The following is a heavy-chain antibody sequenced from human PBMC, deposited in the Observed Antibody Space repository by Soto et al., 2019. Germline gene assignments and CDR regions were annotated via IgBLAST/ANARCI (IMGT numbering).Heavy chain of an antibody. D-gene: IGHD3-22*01. Sequence: QVQLQESGPGLVKPSETLSLTCTVSGGSISPYYWSWIRQPPGKGLEWIGYIYYSGNTEYNPSLKSRVTISVDMSKNQFSLKLSSVTAADTAVYYCARDWHYYDSSGYPRVYGMDVWGQGTTVTVSS. CDR1: GGSISPYY. CDR2: IYYSGNT. V-gene: IGHV4-59*01. J-gene: IGHJ6*02. CDR3: ARDWHYYDSSGYPRVYGMDV.